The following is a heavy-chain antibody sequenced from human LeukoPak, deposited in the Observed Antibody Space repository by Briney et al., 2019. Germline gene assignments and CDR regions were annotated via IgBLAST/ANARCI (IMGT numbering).Heavy chain of an antibody. V-gene: IGHV4-34*01. CDR2: INHSGST. D-gene: IGHD2-15*01. CDR3: ARGYCSGGSCYSYYYYNYMDV. Sequence: SETLSLTCAVYGGSFSGYYWSWIRQPPGRGLEWIGEINHSGSTNYNPSLKSRVTISVDTSKNRFSLKLTSVTAADTAVYYCARGYCSGGSCYSYYYYNYMDVWGKGTTVTVSS. J-gene: IGHJ6*03. CDR1: GGSFSGYY.